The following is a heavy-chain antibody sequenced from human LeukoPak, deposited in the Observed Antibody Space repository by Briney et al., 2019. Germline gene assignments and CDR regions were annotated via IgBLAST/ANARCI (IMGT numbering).Heavy chain of an antibody. J-gene: IGHJ3*02. Sequence: PSETLSLTCTVSGGSISSSSYYWGWIRQPPGKGLEWIGSIYYSGSTNYNPSLKSRVTISVDTSKNQFSLNLSSVTAADTAVYYCARRRGDYGSGELNIWGQGTMVTVSS. CDR3: ARRRGDYGSGELNI. CDR1: GGSISSSSYY. D-gene: IGHD3-10*01. V-gene: IGHV4-39*07. CDR2: IYYSGST.